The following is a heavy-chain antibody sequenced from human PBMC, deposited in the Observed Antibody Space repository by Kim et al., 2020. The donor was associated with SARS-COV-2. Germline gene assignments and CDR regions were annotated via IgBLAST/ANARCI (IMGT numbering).Heavy chain of an antibody. Sequence: GGSLRLSCAASGFTFSSCAIHWVRQAPGKGLEWVAVISYDGSNKNYADSVKGRFTISRDNSKNHLYLQMNNLRAEDQALYYWVRDPWSRLRGLTYSYYGMDFWGQGTTVTVSS. J-gene: IGHJ6*02. D-gene: IGHD3-10*01. V-gene: IGHV3-30-3*01. CDR3: VRDPWSRLRGLTYSYYGMDF. CDR1: GFTFSSCA. CDR2: ISYDGSNK.